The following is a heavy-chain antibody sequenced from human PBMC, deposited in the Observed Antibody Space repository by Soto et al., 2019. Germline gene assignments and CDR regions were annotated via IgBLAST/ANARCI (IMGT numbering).Heavy chain of an antibody. D-gene: IGHD3-22*01. J-gene: IGHJ4*02. V-gene: IGHV3-48*02. CDR2: ISSSSSTI. CDR1: GFTFSSYS. Sequence: GGSLRLSCAASGFTFSSYSMNWVRQAPGKGLEWVSYISSSSSTIYYADSVKGRFTISRDNAKNSLYLQMNSLRDEDTAVYYCARVSSPDYYDRSGYYYPLDYWGQGTLVTVSS. CDR3: ARVSSPDYYDRSGYYYPLDY.